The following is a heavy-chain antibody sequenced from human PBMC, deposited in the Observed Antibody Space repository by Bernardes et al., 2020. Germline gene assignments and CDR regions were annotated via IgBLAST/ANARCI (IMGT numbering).Heavy chain of an antibody. CDR1: GGSFSGYY. D-gene: IGHD6-19*01. CDR3: ARNSHPDTVAGSDVGRNVGYFQH. V-gene: IGHV4-34*01. J-gene: IGHJ1*01. CDR2: INHSGST. Sequence: SETLSLTCAVYGGSFSGYYWSWIRQPPGKGLEWIGEINHSGSTNYNPSLKSRVTISVDTSKNQFSLKLSSVTAADTAVYYCARNSHPDTVAGSDVGRNVGYFQHWGQGTLVTVSS.